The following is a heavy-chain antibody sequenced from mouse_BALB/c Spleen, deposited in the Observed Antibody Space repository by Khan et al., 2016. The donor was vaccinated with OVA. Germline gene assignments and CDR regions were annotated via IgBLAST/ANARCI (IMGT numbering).Heavy chain of an antibody. V-gene: IGHV9-2-1*01. J-gene: IGHJ1*01. CDR2: INTETGEP. D-gene: IGHD2-14*01. CDR1: DYTFTDYS. CDR3: AKGYVGYFDV. Sequence: QIQLVQSGPELKKPGETVKISCKASDYTFTDYSMHWVKQAPGKGLKWMGWINTETGEPKFAADFKGRFAFSLETSASTAYLQINNLKNEDTATYFCAKGYVGYFDVWGAGTTVTVSS.